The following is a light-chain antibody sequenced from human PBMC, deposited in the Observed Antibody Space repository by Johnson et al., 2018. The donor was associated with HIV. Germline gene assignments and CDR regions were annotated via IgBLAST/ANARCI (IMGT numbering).Light chain of an antibody. CDR3: GTWDSSLSPHYV. V-gene: IGLV1-51*02. CDR2: ESN. CDR1: SSNIGNNY. Sequence: QSVLTQPPSVSAAPGQKVTISCSGSSSNIGNNYVSWYQQLPGTAPKLLIYESNKRPSGIPDRFSGSKSGTSATLGITGLQTGDEADYYCGTWDSSLSPHYVFGTGTTVIVL. J-gene: IGLJ1*01.